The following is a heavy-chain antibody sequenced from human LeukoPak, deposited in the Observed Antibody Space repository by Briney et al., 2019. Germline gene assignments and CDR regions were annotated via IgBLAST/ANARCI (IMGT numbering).Heavy chain of an antibody. J-gene: IGHJ6*03. D-gene: IGHD3-16*01. CDR2: IDYSGST. CDR1: GGSISSYS. V-gene: IGHV4-59*01. Sequence: SGTLSLTCTVSGGSISSYSWSWIRQSPGKGLEWIGYIDYSGSTNYNLSLKSRVTISLDTSKNQFSLKLTSVTAADTAVYYCARETSQKGAHYMDVWGKGTTVTISS. CDR3: ARETSQKGAHYMDV.